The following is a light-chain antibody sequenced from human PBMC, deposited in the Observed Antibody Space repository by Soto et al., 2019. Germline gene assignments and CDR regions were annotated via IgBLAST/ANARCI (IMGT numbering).Light chain of an antibody. Sequence: AIRMTQSPSSLSASTGDRVTITCRASQGISNYLAWYQQKPGKAPKVLIHAASTLQGGVPSRFSGSGSGTDFTLTISYLQSEDFETYYCQQYYTHPWTFGQGTKVEIK. CDR2: AAS. V-gene: IGKV1-8*01. J-gene: IGKJ1*01. CDR1: QGISNY. CDR3: QQYYTHPWT.